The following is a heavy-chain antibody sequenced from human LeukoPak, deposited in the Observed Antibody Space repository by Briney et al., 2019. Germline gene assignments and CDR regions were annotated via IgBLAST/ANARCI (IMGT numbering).Heavy chain of an antibody. CDR3: ARTIGYYYGSGSYFDYYYYYMDV. J-gene: IGHJ6*03. V-gene: IGHV1-46*01. CDR2: ISPSGGST. Sequence: GASVKVSCKAFGYTFTSNYMHWVRQAPGQGPEWMGVISPSGGSTTYAQKFQGRVTITADKSTSTAYMELSSLRSEDTAVYYCARTIGYYYGSGSYFDYYYYYMDVWGKGTTVTISS. CDR1: GYTFTSNY. D-gene: IGHD3-10*01.